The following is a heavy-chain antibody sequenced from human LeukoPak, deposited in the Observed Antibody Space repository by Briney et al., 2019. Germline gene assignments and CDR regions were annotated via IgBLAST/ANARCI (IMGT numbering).Heavy chain of an antibody. J-gene: IGHJ4*02. Sequence: GGSLRLSCAAFGFTFSSYWMSWVRQAPGKGLEWVANIKQDGSEKYYVDSVKGRFTISRDNAKNSLYLQMNSLRAEDTAVYYCARDRGSSSWYYFDYWGQGTLVTVSS. CDR3: ARDRGSSSWYYFDY. V-gene: IGHV3-7*01. D-gene: IGHD6-13*01. CDR1: GFTFSSYW. CDR2: IKQDGSEK.